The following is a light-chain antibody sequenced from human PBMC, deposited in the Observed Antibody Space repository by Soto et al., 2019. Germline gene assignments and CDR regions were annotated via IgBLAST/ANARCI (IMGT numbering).Light chain of an antibody. J-gene: IGKJ5*01. CDR3: QKYGSSPIT. CDR2: GAS. Sequence: VFTQSPITPSSLPRAKAILSGSSSQSVSSSYLAWYQQKPGQAPRLLIYGASSRATGIPDRFSGSGSGTDFTLTISRLEPEDFAVYYCQKYGSSPITCGKGKRREI. V-gene: IGKV3-20*01. CDR1: QSVSSSY.